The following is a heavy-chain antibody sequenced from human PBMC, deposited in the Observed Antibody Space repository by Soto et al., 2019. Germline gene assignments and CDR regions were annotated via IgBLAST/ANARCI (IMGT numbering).Heavy chain of an antibody. Sequence: QVQLQESGPGLVKPSGTLSLTCSVSGDSISSGNWWTWVRQPPGKGLEWSGEIYHSGTTNYSPSLKSRVTISADKSKNQFSLNLTSVTAAYTAVYYCAREPNYGGNAGYFDYWGQGTLVTVSP. CDR3: AREPNYGGNAGYFDY. V-gene: IGHV4-4*02. J-gene: IGHJ4*02. CDR1: GDSISSGNW. D-gene: IGHD4-17*01. CDR2: IYHSGTT.